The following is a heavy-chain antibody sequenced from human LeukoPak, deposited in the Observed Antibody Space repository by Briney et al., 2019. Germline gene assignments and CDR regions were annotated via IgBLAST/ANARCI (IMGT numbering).Heavy chain of an antibody. D-gene: IGHD6-6*01. CDR1: GFSFSGHW. CDR2: ISPTGSTT. Sequence: GGSLRLSCTASGFSFSGHWMHWARQLPGKGLVWVSRISPTGSTTSYADSVEGRFTVSRDNAKNTLYLQVNNLRAEDTAVYYCARGPNSNWSGLDFWGQGTLLTVSS. CDR3: ARGPNSNWSGLDF. J-gene: IGHJ4*02. V-gene: IGHV3-74*01.